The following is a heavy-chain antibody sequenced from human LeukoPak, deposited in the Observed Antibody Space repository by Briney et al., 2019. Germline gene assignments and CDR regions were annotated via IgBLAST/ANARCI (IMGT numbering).Heavy chain of an antibody. CDR3: RGGDY. V-gene: IGHV3-64D*09. CDR2: ISHNGGST. Sequence: GVSLRLSCSASGFTFSTYAMHWGRQAPGKSLEYVSAISHNGGSTYYADSVKGRFTNSVDNSKNTQYLQMSSLRAEDTAVYYCRGGDYWGQGTLVTVSS. D-gene: IGHD3-10*01. J-gene: IGHJ4*02. CDR1: GFTFSTYA.